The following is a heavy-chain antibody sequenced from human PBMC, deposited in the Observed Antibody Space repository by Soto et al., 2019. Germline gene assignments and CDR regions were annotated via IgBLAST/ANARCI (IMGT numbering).Heavy chain of an antibody. CDR2: IYHSGST. CDR1: GGSISSSNW. V-gene: IGHV4-4*02. D-gene: IGHD3-22*01. CDR3: ARLRRNYYDSSGKFDY. Sequence: QVQLQESGPGLVKPSGTLSLTCAVSGGSISSSNWWSWVRQPPGKGLEWFGEIYHSGSTNYNPSLKRRVTISVDKSKNQFSLKLSSVTAADTAVYYCARLRRNYYDSSGKFDYWGQGTLVTVSS. J-gene: IGHJ4*02.